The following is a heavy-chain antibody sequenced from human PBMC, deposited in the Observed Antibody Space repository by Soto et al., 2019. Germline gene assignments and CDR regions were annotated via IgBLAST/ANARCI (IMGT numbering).Heavy chain of an antibody. CDR3: ARVAYGNVWIFDY. V-gene: IGHV3-7*01. Sequence: GGSLRLSCAASGFRFSNSWMSWVRQAPGKGLEWVANIKQDGSERYYVDSVKGRFTLSRDNAKNALQLQMSSLRDEDPAIYFCARVAYGNVWIFDYWGQGTLVTVSS. CDR2: IKQDGSER. CDR1: GFRFSNSW. D-gene: IGHD3-10*01. J-gene: IGHJ4*01.